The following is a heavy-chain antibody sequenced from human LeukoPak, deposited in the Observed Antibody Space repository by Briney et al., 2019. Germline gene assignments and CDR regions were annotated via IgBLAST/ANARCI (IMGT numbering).Heavy chain of an antibody. CDR3: AKDLYCSGGSCYSGSDY. V-gene: IGHV3-53*01. CDR2: IYSRGDT. Sequence: PGGSLRLSCAASEFIVSINYMTWVRQAPGKGLEWVSLIYSRGDTKYADSVKGRFTISRDNSKNTLYLQMNSLRAEDTAVYYCAKDLYCSGGSCYSGSDYWGQGTLVTVSS. D-gene: IGHD2-15*01. CDR1: EFIVSINY. J-gene: IGHJ4*02.